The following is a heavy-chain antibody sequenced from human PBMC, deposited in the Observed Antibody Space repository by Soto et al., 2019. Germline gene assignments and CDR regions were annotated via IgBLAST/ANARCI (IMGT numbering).Heavy chain of an antibody. CDR2: IKQDGSEK. D-gene: IGHD1-26*01. V-gene: IGHV3-7*05. CDR1: GFTFSSYW. J-gene: IGHJ4*02. CDR3: ARSYRYSGSYVGY. Sequence: GGSLRLSCAASGFTFSSYWMSWVRQAPGKGLEWVANIKQDGSEKYYVDSVKGRFTISRDNAKNSLYLQMNSLRAEDTAVYYCARSYRYSGSYVGYWGQGTLVTVSS.